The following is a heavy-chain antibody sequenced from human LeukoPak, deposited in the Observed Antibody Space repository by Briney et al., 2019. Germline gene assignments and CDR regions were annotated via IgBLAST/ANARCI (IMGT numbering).Heavy chain of an antibody. D-gene: IGHD6-19*01. J-gene: IGHJ4*02. CDR1: GYTFTSYG. V-gene: IGHV1-18*01. CDR2: ISAYNGNT. Sequence: ASVNVSCKASGYTFTSYGISWVRQAPGQGLEWMGWISAYNGNTNYAQKLQGRVTMTTDTSTSTAYMELRSLRSDDTAVYYCARDPLYSSGWYQLFDYWGQGTLVTVSS. CDR3: ARDPLYSSGWYQLFDY.